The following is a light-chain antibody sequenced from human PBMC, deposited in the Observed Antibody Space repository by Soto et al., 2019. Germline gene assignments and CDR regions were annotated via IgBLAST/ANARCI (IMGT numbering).Light chain of an antibody. CDR2: GHS. V-gene: IGLV1-40*01. J-gene: IGLJ2*01. Sequence: QSVLTQPPSVSGAPGQRVTISCTGSSSNIGAGYDVHWYQQLPGTAPKLLIYGHSNRPSGVPDRFSGSKSGTSASLAITGLQAEDEADYYCQSYDSILSGPVVVGGGTKLTVL. CDR1: SSNIGAGYD. CDR3: QSYDSILSGPVV.